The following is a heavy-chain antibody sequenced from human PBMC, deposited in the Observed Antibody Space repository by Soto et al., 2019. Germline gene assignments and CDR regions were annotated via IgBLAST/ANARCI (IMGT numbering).Heavy chain of an antibody. J-gene: IGHJ6*02. Sequence: QVQLVQSGAEVQKPGSSVKVSCKASGGTFSSYAISWVRQAPGQGLEWMGGIIPIFGTANYAQKFQGRVTITADESTSTAYKELSSLRSEDTAVYYCARPYSGSDSYYYYGRDVWGQGTTVTVSS. D-gene: IGHD1-26*01. CDR2: IIPIFGTA. V-gene: IGHV1-69*12. CDR1: GGTFSSYA. CDR3: ARPYSGSDSYYYYGRDV.